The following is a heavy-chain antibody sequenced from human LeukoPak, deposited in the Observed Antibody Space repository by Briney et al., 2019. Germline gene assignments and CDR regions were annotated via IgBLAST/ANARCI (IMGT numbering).Heavy chain of an antibody. CDR1: GFTFSSYT. CDR3: ARGGYSSRTSP. D-gene: IGHD6-13*01. Sequence: GGSLRLSCAASGFTFSSYTLNWVRQAPGKGLEWVSSISNSGDYIYYADSMKGRFTISRDNAKNSLYLQMNSLRAEDTAVYYCARGGYSSRTSPWGQGTLVTVAS. CDR2: ISNSGDYI. J-gene: IGHJ5*02. V-gene: IGHV3-21*01.